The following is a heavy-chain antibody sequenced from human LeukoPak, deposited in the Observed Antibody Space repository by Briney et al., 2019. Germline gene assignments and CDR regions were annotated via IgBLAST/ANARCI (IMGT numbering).Heavy chain of an antibody. CDR2: TSSSGNTI. Sequence: PGGSLRLSCAASGFTFSSYEMNWVRQAPGKGLEWVSYTSSSGNTIYYADSVKGRFTISRDNAKNSLYLQMNSLRAEDTAVYYCARDWGDSSGYYPFDYWGQGTLVTVSS. CDR1: GFTFSSYE. D-gene: IGHD3-22*01. V-gene: IGHV3-48*03. CDR3: ARDWGDSSGYYPFDY. J-gene: IGHJ4*02.